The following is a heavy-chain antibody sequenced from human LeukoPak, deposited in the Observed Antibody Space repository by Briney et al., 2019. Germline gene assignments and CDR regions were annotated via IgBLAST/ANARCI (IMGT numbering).Heavy chain of an antibody. J-gene: IGHJ3*02. CDR3: ARAIRITMVRGVIYRQDAFDI. V-gene: IGHV4-4*07. CDR1: NGSILSDY. D-gene: IGHD3-10*01. Sequence: KPSETLSLTCTVSNGSILSDYWSWIRQPAGKGLEWIGRIYTSGSTNYNPSLKSRVTISVDTSKNQFSLKLSSVTAADTAVYYCARAIRITMVRGVIYRQDAFDIWGQGTMVTVSS. CDR2: IYTSGST.